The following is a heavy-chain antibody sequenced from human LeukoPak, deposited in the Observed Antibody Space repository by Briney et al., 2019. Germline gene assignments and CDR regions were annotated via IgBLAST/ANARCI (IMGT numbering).Heavy chain of an antibody. Sequence: GGSLRLSCAASGFTFSSYWMSWVRQAPGKGLEWVAVISYDGSNKYYADSVKGRFTISRDNSRNTLYLQMNSLRAEDTAVYYCARGSGYLETFDYWGQGTLVTVSS. CDR1: GFTFSSYW. V-gene: IGHV3-30*03. CDR2: ISYDGSNK. J-gene: IGHJ4*02. CDR3: ARGSGYLETFDY. D-gene: IGHD3-22*01.